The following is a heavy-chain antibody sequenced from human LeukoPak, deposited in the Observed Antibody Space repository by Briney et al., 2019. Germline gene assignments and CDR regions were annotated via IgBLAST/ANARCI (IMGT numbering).Heavy chain of an antibody. V-gene: IGHV1-2*02. J-gene: IGHJ5*02. CDR3: ARGSVVVSGTNWFDP. Sequence: GSVKVSCKASGYTFTGYYMHWVRQAPGQGLEWMGWINPNSGDTNYAQKFQGRVTMTRDTSISTAYMELSRLRSDDTAVYYCARGSVVVSGTNWFDPWGQGTLVTVSS. D-gene: IGHD2-21*01. CDR2: INPNSGDT. CDR1: GYTFTGYY.